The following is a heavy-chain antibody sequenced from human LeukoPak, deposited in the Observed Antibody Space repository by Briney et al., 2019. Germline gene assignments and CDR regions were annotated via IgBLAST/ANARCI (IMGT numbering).Heavy chain of an antibody. J-gene: IGHJ4*02. V-gene: IGHV3-23*01. CDR3: ATIYGSGSYYTYYFDY. Sequence: GGSLRLSCAASGFTFSSYGMSWVRQAPGKGLEWVSAISGSGGSTYYADSVKGRFTISRDNSKNTLYLQMNSLRAEDTAVYYCATIYGSGSYYTYYFDYWGQGTLVTVSS. CDR1: GFTFSSYG. CDR2: ISGSGGST. D-gene: IGHD3-10*01.